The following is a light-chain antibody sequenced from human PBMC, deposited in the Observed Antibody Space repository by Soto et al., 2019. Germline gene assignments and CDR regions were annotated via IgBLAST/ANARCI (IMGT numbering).Light chain of an antibody. V-gene: IGKV4-1*01. CDR2: WAS. CDR3: QQYYSTPWT. J-gene: IGKJ1*01. CDR1: RSVFYSSNNKNY. Sequence: DIVMTQSPYSLSVSLCERATINCKSIRSVFYSSNNKNYLAWYQQKPGQPPKLLIYWASTRESGVPDRFSGSGSGTDFTLTISSLQAEDVAVYYCQQYYSTPWTFGQGTKVDIK.